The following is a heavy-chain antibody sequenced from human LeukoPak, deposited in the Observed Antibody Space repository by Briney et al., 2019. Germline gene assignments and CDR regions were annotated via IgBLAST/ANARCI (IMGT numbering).Heavy chain of an antibody. Sequence: GGSLRLSCAASGFTFSSYEMNWVRQAPGKGLEWVSYISSSSSTIYYADSVKGRFTISRDNAKNSLYLQMNSLRAEDTAVYYCARVEDSSGIYYYYYMDVWGKGTTVTVSS. CDR3: ARVEDSSGIYYYYYMDV. V-gene: IGHV3-48*01. CDR1: GFTFSSYE. J-gene: IGHJ6*03. CDR2: ISSSSSTI. D-gene: IGHD3-22*01.